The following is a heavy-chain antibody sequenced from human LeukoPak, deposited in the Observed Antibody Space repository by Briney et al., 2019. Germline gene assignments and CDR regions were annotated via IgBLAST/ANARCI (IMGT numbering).Heavy chain of an antibody. Sequence: SETLSLTCTVSGGSISSYYWGWIRQPPGKGLEWIGSIYYSGSTYYNPSLKSRVTISVDTSKNQFSLKLSSVTAADTAVYYCARGTSYGSSWYADWFDPWGQGTLVTVSS. CDR1: GGSISSYY. V-gene: IGHV4-39*01. CDR2: IYYSGST. CDR3: ARGTSYGSSWYADWFDP. D-gene: IGHD6-13*01. J-gene: IGHJ5*02.